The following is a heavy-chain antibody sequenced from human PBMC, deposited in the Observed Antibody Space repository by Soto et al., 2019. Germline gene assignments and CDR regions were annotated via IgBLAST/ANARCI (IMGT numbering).Heavy chain of an antibody. V-gene: IGHV3-23*01. D-gene: IGHD6-13*01. J-gene: IGHJ5*02. CDR3: DNSAIAAPNWFDP. Sequence: EVQLLESGGGLIQPGGSLRLSCAASGFTFSSYAMSWVRQAPGKGLEWVSAISGSGGSIYYADSVKGRFTISRDNTENTLYLQIKRLRGEEAAVYYCDNSAIAAPNWFDPWGQGTLVTVSS. CDR2: ISGSGGSI. CDR1: GFTFSSYA.